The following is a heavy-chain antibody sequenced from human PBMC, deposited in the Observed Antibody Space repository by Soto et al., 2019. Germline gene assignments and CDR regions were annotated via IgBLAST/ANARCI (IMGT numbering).Heavy chain of an antibody. CDR3: AKDSGDSGELLRGNFDY. D-gene: IGHD1-26*01. CDR2: ISGSGGST. J-gene: IGHJ4*02. Sequence: GGSLRLSCAASGFTFSSYAMSWVRQAPGKGLEWVSAISGSGGSTYYADSVKGRFTISRGNSKNTLYLQMNSLRAEDTAVYYCAKDSGDSGELLRGNFDYWGQGTLVTVSS. V-gene: IGHV3-23*01. CDR1: GFTFSSYA.